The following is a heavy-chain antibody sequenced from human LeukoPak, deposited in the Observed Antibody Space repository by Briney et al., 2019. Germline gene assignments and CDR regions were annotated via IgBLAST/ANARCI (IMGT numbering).Heavy chain of an antibody. Sequence: VASVKVSCKASGYTFTSYGISWVRQAPGQGLEWMGWISAYNGNTNYAQKLQGGVTMTTDTSTSTAYMELRSLRSDDTAVYYCARDGYSYGYLDYYYMDVWGKGTTVTVSS. V-gene: IGHV1-18*01. CDR2: ISAYNGNT. J-gene: IGHJ6*03. D-gene: IGHD5-18*01. CDR1: GYTFTSYG. CDR3: ARDGYSYGYLDYYYMDV.